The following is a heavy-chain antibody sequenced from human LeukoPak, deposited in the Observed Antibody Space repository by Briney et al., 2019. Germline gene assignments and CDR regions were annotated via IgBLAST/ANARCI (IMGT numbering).Heavy chain of an antibody. Sequence: GGSLRLSCAASGFTFDDYAMHWVRQAPGKGLEWVAVISYDGSNKYYADSVKGRFTISRDNSKNTLYLQMNSLRAEDTAVYYCAKDNSMVRALTDWGQGTLVTVSS. J-gene: IGHJ4*02. CDR3: AKDNSMVRALTD. V-gene: IGHV3-30*18. CDR1: GFTFDDYA. D-gene: IGHD3-10*01. CDR2: ISYDGSNK.